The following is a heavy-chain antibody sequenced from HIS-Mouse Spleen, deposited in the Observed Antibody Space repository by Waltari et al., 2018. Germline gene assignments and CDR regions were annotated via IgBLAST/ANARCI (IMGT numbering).Heavy chain of an antibody. Sequence: EVQLVESGGGLVPPGGSLRVSCAAPGFTCGSYWMHWVRQAPGKGLVWVSRINSDGSSTSYADSVKGRFTISRDNAKNTLYLQMNSLRAEDTAVYYCARDLELDAFDIWGQGTMVTVSS. CDR3: ARDLELDAFDI. CDR2: INSDGSST. V-gene: IGHV3-74*01. J-gene: IGHJ3*02. D-gene: IGHD1-1*01. CDR1: GFTCGSYW.